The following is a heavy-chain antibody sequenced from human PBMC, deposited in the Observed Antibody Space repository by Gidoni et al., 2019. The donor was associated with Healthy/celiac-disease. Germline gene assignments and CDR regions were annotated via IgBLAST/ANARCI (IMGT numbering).Heavy chain of an antibody. J-gene: IGHJ4*02. Sequence: QLQLQESGPGLVQPSETLSLTCTVPGGSISSSSYYWGWLRQPPGKGLEWIGSIYYSGSTYYNPSLKSRVTISVDTSKNQFSLKLSSVTAADTAVYYCARRQGGSYSSSWSPIDYWGQGTLVTVSS. V-gene: IGHV4-39*01. CDR1: GGSISSSSYY. D-gene: IGHD6-13*01. CDR3: ARRQGGSYSSSWSPIDY. CDR2: IYYSGST.